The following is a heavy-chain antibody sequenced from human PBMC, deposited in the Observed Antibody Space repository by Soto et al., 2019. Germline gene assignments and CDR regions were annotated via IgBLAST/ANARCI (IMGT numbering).Heavy chain of an antibody. D-gene: IGHD2-21*01. V-gene: IGHV5-10-1*01. CDR2: VDPKDSYT. J-gene: IGHJ4*02. CDR1: GFTFTIYW. Sequence: GESLKISCNGSGFTFTIYWINWVRQMPGKGLEWMGRVDPKDSYTNYSPSFQGHVTISPDKSVSTAYLKWSSLKASDTAIYYCARHKSGGGSYPFDYWGQGTLVTVSS. CDR3: ARHKSGGGSYPFDY.